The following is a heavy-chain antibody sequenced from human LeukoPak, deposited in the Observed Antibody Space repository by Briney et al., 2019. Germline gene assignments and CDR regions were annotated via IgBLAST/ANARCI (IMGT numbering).Heavy chain of an antibody. CDR2: INPNSGGT. CDR1: GYTFTGYY. Sequence: GASVKVSCKASGYTFTGYYMHWVRQAPGQGLEWMGWINPNSGGTNYAQKFQGRVTMTRDTSISTAYMELSRLRSDGTAVYYCARVGYGDLGGQYYFDYWGQGTLVTVSS. D-gene: IGHD4-17*01. V-gene: IGHV1-2*02. CDR3: ARVGYGDLGGQYYFDY. J-gene: IGHJ4*02.